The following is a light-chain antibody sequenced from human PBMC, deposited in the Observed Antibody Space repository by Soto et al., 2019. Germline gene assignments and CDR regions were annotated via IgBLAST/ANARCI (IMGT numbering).Light chain of an antibody. CDR3: QQYYTYPWT. J-gene: IGKJ1*01. V-gene: IGKV1-8*01. Sequence: RMTQSPSSFPASTGDKVTLTCRASQDVRGNVAWYQQKPGEAPNLLIYAASTLQSGVPSRFSGSGSGTDFTLTISSLQSEDFAIYYFQQYYTYPWTFGHGTNVEI. CDR2: AAS. CDR1: QDVRGN.